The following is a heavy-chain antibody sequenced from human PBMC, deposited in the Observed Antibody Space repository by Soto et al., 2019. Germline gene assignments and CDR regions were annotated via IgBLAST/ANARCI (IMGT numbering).Heavy chain of an antibody. Sequence: SVKVSCKASGFTLTSSAMQWVRQARGQRLEWIGWIVVGSGNTNYAQKLQERVTITRDMSTSTAYMELGSLRSEDTAVYYFAAARHVIYYYGSGSYLGAFDIWGQGTMVTVSS. CDR3: AAARHVIYYYGSGSYLGAFDI. J-gene: IGHJ3*02. CDR2: IVVGSGNT. CDR1: GFTLTSSA. V-gene: IGHV1-58*02. D-gene: IGHD3-10*01.